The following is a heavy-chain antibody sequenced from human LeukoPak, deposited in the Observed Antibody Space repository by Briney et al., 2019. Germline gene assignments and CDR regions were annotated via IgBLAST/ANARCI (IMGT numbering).Heavy chain of an antibody. Sequence: AGGSQRLSCAASGFTFSSYAMGWVRQAPGKGLEWVSAISGSGGSTYYADSVKGRFTISRDNSKNTLYLQMNSLRAEDTAVYYCAKEARSGPGVFDYWGQGTLVTVSS. V-gene: IGHV3-23*01. CDR1: GFTFSSYA. CDR2: ISGSGGST. CDR3: AKEARSGPGVFDY. J-gene: IGHJ4*02. D-gene: IGHD3-10*01.